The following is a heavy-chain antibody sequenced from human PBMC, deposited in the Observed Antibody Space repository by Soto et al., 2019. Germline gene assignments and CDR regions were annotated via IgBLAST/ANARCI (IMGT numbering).Heavy chain of an antibody. CDR3: ATGTTVTTVPNYYGMDV. CDR1: GYTLTELS. V-gene: IGHV1-24*01. CDR2: FDPEDGET. Sequence: GASVKVSCKVSGYTLTELSMHWVRQAPGKGLEWMGGFDPEDGETIYAQKFQGRVTMTEDTSTDTAYMELSSLRSEDAAVYYCATGTTVTTVPNYYGMDVWGQGTTVPVSS. D-gene: IGHD4-4*01. J-gene: IGHJ6*02.